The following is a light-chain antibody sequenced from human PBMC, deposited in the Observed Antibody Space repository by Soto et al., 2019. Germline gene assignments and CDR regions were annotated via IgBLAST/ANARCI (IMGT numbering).Light chain of an antibody. CDR3: AAWDDSLNGHV. J-gene: IGLJ1*01. CDR2: SSN. CDR1: SSNIGRNS. V-gene: IGLV1-44*01. Sequence: QSVLTQPPSASGTPGQRVTMSCSGSSSNIGRNSVNWYQQLPGTAPRLLIHSSNYRPSGVPDRFSGSKSGTSGSLAISGLQSEDEADYYCAAWDDSLNGHVLGTGTKVTVL.